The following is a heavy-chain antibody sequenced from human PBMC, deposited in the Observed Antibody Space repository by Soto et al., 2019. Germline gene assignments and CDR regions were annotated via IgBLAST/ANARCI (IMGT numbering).Heavy chain of an antibody. J-gene: IGHJ4*02. D-gene: IGHD2-15*01. V-gene: IGHV1-2*02. CDR1: GYIFTAYS. CDR3: AREASAVVSLDY. CDR2: INPNSGDT. Sequence: ASVKVSCKASGYIFTAYSMHWVRQAPGQGLEWLGWINPNSGDTIYAQRFQDRVTMTCDTSVSTAYLELSSLSSDDTALYYCAREASAVVSLDYWGQGTLVTVSS.